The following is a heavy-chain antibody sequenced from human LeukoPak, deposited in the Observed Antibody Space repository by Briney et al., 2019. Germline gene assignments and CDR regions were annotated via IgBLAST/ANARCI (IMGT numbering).Heavy chain of an antibody. D-gene: IGHD2-15*01. J-gene: IGHJ4*02. CDR2: IYHSGST. CDR1: GGSISSGGYP. CDR3: ARGLGYCSGGSCPEFDY. Sequence: ASETLSLTCAVSGGSISSGGYPWSWIRQPPGKGLEWIGYIYHSGSTYYNPSLKSRVTISVDRSKNQFSLKLSSVTAADTAVYYCARGLGYCSGGSCPEFDYWGQGTLVTVSS. V-gene: IGHV4-30-2*01.